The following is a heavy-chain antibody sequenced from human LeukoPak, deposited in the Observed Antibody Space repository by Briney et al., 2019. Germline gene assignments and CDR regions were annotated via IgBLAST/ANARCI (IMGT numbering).Heavy chain of an antibody. CDR2: INHSGST. V-gene: IGHV4-34*01. Sequence: SETLSLTCAVYGGSFSGYYWSWIRPPPGKGLEWIGEINHSGSTNYKPSLKSRVTISVDTTKNQFSLKLSSVTAADTAVYYWARLRFLEWLLRYYYYMDVWGKGTTVTVSS. CDR1: GGSFSGYY. D-gene: IGHD3-3*01. CDR3: ARLRFLEWLLRYYYYMDV. J-gene: IGHJ6*03.